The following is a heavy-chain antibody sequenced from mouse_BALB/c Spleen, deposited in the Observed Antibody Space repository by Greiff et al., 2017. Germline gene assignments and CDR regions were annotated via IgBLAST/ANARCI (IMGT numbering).Heavy chain of an antibody. CDR2: INPSSGYT. Sequence: QVQLQQSGAELARPGASVKMSCKASGYTFTSYTMHWVKQRPGQGLEWIGYINPSSGYTNYNQKFKDKATLTADKSSSTAYMQLSSLTSEDSAVYYCAKEVRRGYFDYWGQGTTLTVSS. J-gene: IGHJ2*01. V-gene: IGHV1-4*01. CDR1: GYTFTSYT. CDR3: AKEVRRGYFDY. D-gene: IGHD2-14*01.